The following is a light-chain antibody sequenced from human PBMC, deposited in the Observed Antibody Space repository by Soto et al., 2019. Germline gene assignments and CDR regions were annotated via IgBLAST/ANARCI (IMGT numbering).Light chain of an antibody. CDR2: LNSDGSH. CDR3: QTWGTGPWV. V-gene: IGLV4-69*01. J-gene: IGLJ3*02. Sequence: QSALTQSPSASASLGASVKLTCTLSSGHSNYAIAWHQQQPEKGPRYLMKLNSDGSHSKGDGIPDRFSGSSSGAERYLTISSVQSEDEADYYCQTWGTGPWVFGGGTKLTVL. CDR1: SGHSNYA.